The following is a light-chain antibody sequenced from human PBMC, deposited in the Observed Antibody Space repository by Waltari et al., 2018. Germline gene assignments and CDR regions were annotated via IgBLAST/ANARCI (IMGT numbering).Light chain of an antibody. CDR1: SSDDGCPKY. J-gene: IGLJ2*01. CDR3: CSYAGSYVI. Sequence: QSGLTQPRSVSGSPGQSVTISCTGISSDDGCPKYVSWYQQHPGKAPKLMIYDGNKRPSGVPDRFSGSKSANTASLTISGLQAEDEADYSCCSYAGSYVIFGEGTKLTVL. V-gene: IGLV2-11*01. CDR2: DGN.